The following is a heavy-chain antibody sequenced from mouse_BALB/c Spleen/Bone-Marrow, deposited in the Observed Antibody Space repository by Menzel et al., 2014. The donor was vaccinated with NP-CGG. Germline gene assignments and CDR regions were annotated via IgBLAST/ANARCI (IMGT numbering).Heavy chain of an antibody. V-gene: IGHV1S22*01. CDR3: TRRYEIYYAMDY. D-gene: IGHD2-14*01. J-gene: IGHJ4*01. Sequence: LQQSGSELVRPGASVKLSCKASGYTFTSYWMHWVKQRPGQGLEWIGNTYPGSGSTNYDEKFKSKATLTVDTSSSTAYMQLSSLTSEDSAVYYCTRRYEIYYAMDYWGQGTSVTVSS. CDR1: GYTFTSYW. CDR2: TYPGSGST.